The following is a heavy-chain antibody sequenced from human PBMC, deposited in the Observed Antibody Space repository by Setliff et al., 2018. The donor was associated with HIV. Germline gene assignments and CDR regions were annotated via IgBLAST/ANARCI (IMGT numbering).Heavy chain of an antibody. CDR3: ARIVGATTY. Sequence: PSETLSLTCAVYGGSFSGYYWSWIRQPPGEGLEWIGEINHSGSTNYNPSLKSRVTISVDTSKNQFSLKLSSVTAADTAVYYCARIVGATTYWGQGTLVTVSS. J-gene: IGHJ4*02. V-gene: IGHV4-34*01. CDR2: INHSGST. D-gene: IGHD1-26*01. CDR1: GGSFSGYY.